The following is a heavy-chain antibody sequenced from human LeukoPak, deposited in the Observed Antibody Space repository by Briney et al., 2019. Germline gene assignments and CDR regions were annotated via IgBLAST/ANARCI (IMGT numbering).Heavy chain of an antibody. V-gene: IGHV3-30*04. CDR2: ISRDGRDK. CDR3: ARDPAVAARYYFDY. D-gene: IGHD2-15*01. Sequence: GGSLRLSCAASGFTFSSYAMHWVRQAPGKGLGWVAVISRDGRDKHYADSVKGRFTISRDNSKNTLYLQMNSLRAEDTVVYYCARDPAVAARYYFDYWGQGTLVTVSS. J-gene: IGHJ4*02. CDR1: GFTFSSYA.